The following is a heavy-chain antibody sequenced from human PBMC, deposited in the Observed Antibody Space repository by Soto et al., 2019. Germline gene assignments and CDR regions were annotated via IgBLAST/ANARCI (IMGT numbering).Heavy chain of an antibody. CDR2: INHSGST. D-gene: IGHD5-18*01. CDR3: ARGSKAAMVTGDSYFDY. Sequence: LETLSLTCAVYGGSFSGYYWSWIRQPPGKGLEWIGEINHSGSTNYNPSLKSRVTISVDTSKNQFSLKLSSVTAADTAVYYCARGSKAAMVTGDSYFDYWGQGTLVTVSS. CDR1: GGSFSGYY. J-gene: IGHJ4*02. V-gene: IGHV4-34*01.